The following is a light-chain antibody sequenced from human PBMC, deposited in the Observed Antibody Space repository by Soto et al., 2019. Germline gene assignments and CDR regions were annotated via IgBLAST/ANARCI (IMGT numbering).Light chain of an antibody. CDR1: ISNIGRNY. J-gene: IGLJ2*01. Sequence: QSVLTQPPSVSAAPGQRVTISCFGSISNIGRNYVSWYQQVPGTAPKLLIYDSDQRPSGIPDRFSGSRSGTSATLGITGLQPGDEADYYCQSYDGRLIGMVFGGGTKLTVL. CDR3: QSYDGRLIGMV. V-gene: IGLV1-51*01. CDR2: DSD.